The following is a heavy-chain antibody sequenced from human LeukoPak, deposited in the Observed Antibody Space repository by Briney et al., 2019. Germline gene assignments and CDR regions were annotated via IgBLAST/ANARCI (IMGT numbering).Heavy chain of an antibody. Sequence: GGSLRLSCAASGFTFSSYAMHWVRQAPRKGLEYVSAISSNGGSTYYANSVKGRFTISRDNSKNTLYLQMGSLRAEDMAVYYCARGVVGATSGFDYWGQGTLVTVSS. V-gene: IGHV3-64*01. CDR2: ISSNGGST. CDR1: GFTFSSYA. J-gene: IGHJ4*02. CDR3: ARGVVGATSGFDY. D-gene: IGHD1-26*01.